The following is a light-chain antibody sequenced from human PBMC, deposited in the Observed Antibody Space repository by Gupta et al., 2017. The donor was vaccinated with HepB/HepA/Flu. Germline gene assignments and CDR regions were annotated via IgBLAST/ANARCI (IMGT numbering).Light chain of an antibody. V-gene: IGKV1-39*01. CDR3: HHGHSAYS. CDR1: QSVATY. Sequence: DIQMTQSPSSLSASVGDSVTITCRASQSVATYLYWYKHKRGQAPKLQVHTSSILQSGVPSRCSGNGYKTEFTLTSTQLEHLESSYYYCHHGHSAYSFGRGTKLEIK. J-gene: IGKJ2*03. CDR2: TSS.